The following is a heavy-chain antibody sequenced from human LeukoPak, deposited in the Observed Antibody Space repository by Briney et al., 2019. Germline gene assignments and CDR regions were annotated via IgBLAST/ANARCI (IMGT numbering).Heavy chain of an antibody. D-gene: IGHD3-9*01. J-gene: IGHJ4*02. CDR3: ARHVWLQPFDY. Sequence: SETLSLTCTVSGGSISSGSYYWGWIRQPPGKGLEWIGYIYYSGSTNYNPSLKSRVTISVDTSKNQFSLKLSSVTAADTAVYYCARHVWLQPFDYWGQGTLVTVSS. CDR2: IYYSGST. CDR1: GGSISSGSYY. V-gene: IGHV4-61*05.